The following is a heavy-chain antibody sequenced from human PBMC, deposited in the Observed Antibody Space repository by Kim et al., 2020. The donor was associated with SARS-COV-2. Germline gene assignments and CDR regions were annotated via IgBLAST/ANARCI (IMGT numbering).Heavy chain of an antibody. CDR2: ISWNSGSI. J-gene: IGHJ6*02. CDR1: GFTFGDYA. V-gene: IGHV3-9*01. Sequence: GGSLRLSCAASGFTFGDYAMHWVRQAPGKGLEWVSGISWNSGSIGYADSVKGRFTISRDNAKNSLYLQMNSLRAEDTALYYCAKDIWAYYYGSGSTYYGMDVWGQGTTVTVSS. CDR3: AKDIWAYYYGSGSTYYGMDV. D-gene: IGHD3-10*01.